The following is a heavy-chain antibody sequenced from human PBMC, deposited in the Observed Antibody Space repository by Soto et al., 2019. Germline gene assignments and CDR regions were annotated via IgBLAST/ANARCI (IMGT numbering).Heavy chain of an antibody. Sequence: ASVKVSCKASGYTFTGYYMHWVRQAPGQGLEWMGWINPNSGGTNYAQKFQGWVTMTRDTSISTAYMELSRLRSDDTAVYYCAGERGNSYGSYYSYGMDVWGQGTRATVS. CDR2: INPNSGGT. CDR1: GYTFTGYY. CDR3: AGERGNSYGSYYSYGMDV. V-gene: IGHV1-2*04. J-gene: IGHJ6*02. D-gene: IGHD5-18*01.